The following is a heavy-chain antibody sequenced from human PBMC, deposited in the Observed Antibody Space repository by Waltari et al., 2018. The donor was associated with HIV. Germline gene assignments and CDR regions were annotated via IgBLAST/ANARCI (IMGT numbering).Heavy chain of an antibody. V-gene: IGHV3-7*01. J-gene: IGHJ6*02. Sequence: EVQLMESGGGLVQSGGSLRLSCAASGFTFYNYWMVWVRRTPVKGLEWVAHIKDDGSEKYYMGSVQGRFAISRDNAKNSMVLQMNSLTAEYTAVYYCARIGTFPHNYAINFWGQGTTVTVSS. CDR2: IKDDGSEK. CDR3: ARIGTFPHNYAINF. CDR1: GFTFYNYW. D-gene: IGHD1-26*01.